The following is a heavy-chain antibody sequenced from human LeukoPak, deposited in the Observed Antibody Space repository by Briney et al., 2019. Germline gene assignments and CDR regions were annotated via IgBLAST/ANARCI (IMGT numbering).Heavy chain of an antibody. CDR2: VNTDGSTP. D-gene: IGHD5-24*01. Sequence: GGSLRLSCAASGFTFSSYWMHWVRQAPGKGLVWVSRVNTDGSTPTYADSVKGRFTISRDNAKNTLYLQMNSLRAEDTAVYYCARLDPRWLQSDYWGQGTLVTVSS. J-gene: IGHJ4*02. CDR1: GFTFSSYW. CDR3: ARLDPRWLQSDY. V-gene: IGHV3-74*01.